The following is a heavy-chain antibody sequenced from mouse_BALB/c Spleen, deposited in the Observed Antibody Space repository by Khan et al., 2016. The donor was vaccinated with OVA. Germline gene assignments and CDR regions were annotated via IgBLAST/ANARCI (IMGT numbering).Heavy chain of an antibody. CDR1: GFDFSSYD. Sequence: EVELLESGAGLVKPGGSLKLSCAPSGFDFSSYDMSWVRQTPEKRLEWVATISGTGIYTYYPASVKGRFTISRDTARNTLYLQMSSLRSEDTALYYGERPAYYGNRRSTYWGQGTMVTVSA. J-gene: IGHJ3*01. D-gene: IGHD2-10*01. CDR3: ERPAYYGNRRSTY. V-gene: IGHV5-9*02. CDR2: ISGTGIYT.